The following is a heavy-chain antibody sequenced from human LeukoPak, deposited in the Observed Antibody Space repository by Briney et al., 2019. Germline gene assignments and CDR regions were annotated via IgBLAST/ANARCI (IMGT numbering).Heavy chain of an antibody. CDR3: ARGRAYCSSTSCYPAPRGAHDY. J-gene: IGHJ4*02. CDR2: INHSGST. D-gene: IGHD2-2*01. Sequence: PSETLSLTCAVYGGSFSGYYWSWIRQPPGKGLEWIGEINHSGSTNYNPSLKSRVTISVDTSKNQFSLKLSSVTAADTAVYYCARGRAYCSSTSCYPAPRGAHDYWGQGTLVTVSS. CDR1: GGSFSGYY. V-gene: IGHV4-34*01.